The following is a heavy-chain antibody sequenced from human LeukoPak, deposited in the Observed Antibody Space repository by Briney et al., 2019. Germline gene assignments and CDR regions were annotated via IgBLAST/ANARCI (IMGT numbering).Heavy chain of an antibody. J-gene: IGHJ4*02. Sequence: PGGSLRLSCAASGFIFSDYYMSWIRQAPGKGLEWISYLSNSGKTIFYADSVKGRLTISRDNAKNSLYLQMNSLRAEDTAVYYCARVAVTGIGVDYWGQGILVTVSS. CDR3: ARVAVTGIGVDY. V-gene: IGHV3-11*04. D-gene: IGHD6-19*01. CDR1: GFIFSDYY. CDR2: LSNSGKTI.